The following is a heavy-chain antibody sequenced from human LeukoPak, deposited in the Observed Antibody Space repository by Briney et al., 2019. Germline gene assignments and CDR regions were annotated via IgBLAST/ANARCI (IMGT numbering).Heavy chain of an antibody. D-gene: IGHD1-26*01. V-gene: IGHV7-4-1*02. Sequence: GASVKVSCKASGYTFTSYGMHWVRQAPGQGLEWMGWINTNTGNPTYAQGFTGRFVFSLETSVSTSYLQISSLKAEDTAVYYCARGRGSSARLGYYYYYIDVWGKGTTVTVSS. CDR2: INTNTGNP. CDR1: GYTFTSYG. J-gene: IGHJ6*03. CDR3: ARGRGSSARLGYYYYYIDV.